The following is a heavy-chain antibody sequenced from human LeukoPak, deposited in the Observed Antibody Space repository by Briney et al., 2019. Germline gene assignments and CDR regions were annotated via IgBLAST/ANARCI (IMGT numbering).Heavy chain of an antibody. D-gene: IGHD3-10*01. V-gene: IGHV3-21*01. J-gene: IGHJ4*02. CDR2: ISSSGSYI. CDR1: GFTFSSYS. Sequence: GGSLRLSCAASGFTFSSYSMNWVRQAPGKGLEWVSFISSSGSYIYYADSVKGRFTISRDNAKNSLYLQMTSLRAEDTAVYYCARVTTMAIDYWGQGTLVTVPS. CDR3: ARVTTMAIDY.